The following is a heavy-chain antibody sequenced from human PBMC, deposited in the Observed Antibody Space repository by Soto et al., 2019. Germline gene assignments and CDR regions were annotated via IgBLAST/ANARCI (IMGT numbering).Heavy chain of an antibody. J-gene: IGHJ6*02. V-gene: IGHV4-34*01. Sequence: QVQLQQWGVGLLKPSETLSLTCAMYGGSFSGYFWSWIRQPPGKGLEWIGEITHNGSTNYNPSLTSRVTIAVDMSKIQFSLKLTSVTAAEAAVYYCARWSDYGDYYFYGMDVWGQGTTVTVSS. CDR3: ARWSDYGDYYFYGMDV. CDR2: ITHNGST. D-gene: IGHD4-17*01. CDR1: GGSFSGYF.